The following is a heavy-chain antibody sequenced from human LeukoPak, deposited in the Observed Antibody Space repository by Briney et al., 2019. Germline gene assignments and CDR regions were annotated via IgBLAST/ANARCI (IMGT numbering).Heavy chain of an antibody. V-gene: IGHV3-30*02. J-gene: IGHJ4*02. Sequence: GGSLRLSCAASGFTFSSYGMHWVRQAPGKGLEWVAFIRYDGSNKYYADSVKGRFTISTDNSKNTLYLQMNSLRADDTAVYYCVRDGYRDWGQGTLVTVSS. CDR1: GFTFSSYG. D-gene: IGHD6-25*01. CDR2: IRYDGSNK. CDR3: VRDGYRD.